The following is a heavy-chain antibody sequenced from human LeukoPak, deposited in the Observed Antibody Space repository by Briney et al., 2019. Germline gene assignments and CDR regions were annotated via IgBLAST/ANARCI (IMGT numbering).Heavy chain of an antibody. CDR3: AREGYYDSSGYYFEGAFDI. J-gene: IGHJ3*02. CDR2: IYYSGST. V-gene: IGHV4-31*03. D-gene: IGHD3-22*01. Sequence: SETLSLTCTVSGGSISSGGYYWSWIRQHPGKGLEWIGYIYYSGSTYYNPSLKSRVTISVDTSKNQFSLKLSSVTAADTAVYYCAREGYYDSSGYYFEGAFDIWGQGTMVTVSS. CDR1: GGSISSGGYY.